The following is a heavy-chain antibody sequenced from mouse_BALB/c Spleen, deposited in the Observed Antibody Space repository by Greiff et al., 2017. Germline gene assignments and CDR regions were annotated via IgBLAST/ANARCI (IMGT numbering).Heavy chain of an antibody. CDR3: ARDLDAY. CDR2: IWAGGST. V-gene: IGHV2-9*02. CDR1: GFSLTSYG. Sequence: VKLQESGPGLVAPSQSLSITCTVSGFSLTSYGVHWVRQPPGKGLEWLGVIWAGGSTNYNSALMSRLSISKDNSKSQVFLKMNSLQTDDTAMYYCARDLDAYWGQGTLVTVSA. J-gene: IGHJ3*01.